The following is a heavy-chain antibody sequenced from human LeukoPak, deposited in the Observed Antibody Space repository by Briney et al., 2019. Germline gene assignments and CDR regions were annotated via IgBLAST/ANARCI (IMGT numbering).Heavy chain of an antibody. CDR1: GGSVSSYY. D-gene: IGHD5-18*01. CDR3: ARGDTAMVR. Sequence: PLETLSLTCTVSGGSVSSYYWSWIRQPPGKGLEWIGYIYYSGSTNYNPSLKSRVTISVDTSKNQFSLKLSSVTAADTAVYYCARGDTAMVRWGQGTLVTVSS. CDR2: IYYSGST. J-gene: IGHJ4*02. V-gene: IGHV4-59*02.